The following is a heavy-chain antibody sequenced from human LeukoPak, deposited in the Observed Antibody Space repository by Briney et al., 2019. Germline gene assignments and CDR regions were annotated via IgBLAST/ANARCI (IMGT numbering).Heavy chain of an antibody. J-gene: IGHJ4*02. Sequence: PSETLSLTCAVSGFSISTGYNWGWIRQPPGKGLEWIGSIYHSGSTYYNPSLKSRVTISVDTSKNQFSLKLSSVTAADTAVYYCARDWGYGDYLFDYWGQGTLVTVSS. D-gene: IGHD4-17*01. V-gene: IGHV4-38-2*02. CDR3: ARDWGYGDYLFDY. CDR2: IYHSGST. CDR1: GFSISTGYN.